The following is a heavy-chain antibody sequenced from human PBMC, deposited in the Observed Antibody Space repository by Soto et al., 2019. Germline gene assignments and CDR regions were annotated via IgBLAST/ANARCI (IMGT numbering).Heavy chain of an antibody. CDR2: IKQDGSEK. Sequence: EVQLMEAGGGLVQPGGSLRLSCAGSGFTFSSYWMNWVRQAPGKGLEWVAKIKQDGSEKYYVDSVKGRFSISRDNAQNSMYLQMNSLRAEDTAVYYCAGGTGWLIDYWGQGTLVTVSS. V-gene: IGHV3-7*04. CDR1: GFTFSSYW. J-gene: IGHJ4*02. D-gene: IGHD6-19*01. CDR3: AGGTGWLIDY.